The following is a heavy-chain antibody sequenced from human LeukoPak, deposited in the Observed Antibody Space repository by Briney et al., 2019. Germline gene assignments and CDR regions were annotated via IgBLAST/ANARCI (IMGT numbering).Heavy chain of an antibody. D-gene: IGHD5-24*01. J-gene: IGHJ3*02. CDR1: GGSISSVDYY. CDR3: AGYDRDGYNEEAFDI. V-gene: IGHV4-30-4*08. Sequence: SQTLSLTCTVSGGSISSVDYYWSWIRQPPGKGLEWTGYIYYSGSTYYNPSLKRRVTISVDTSKNQFSLKLSSVTAADTAVYYCAGYDRDGYNEEAFDIWGQGTMVTVSS. CDR2: IYYSGST.